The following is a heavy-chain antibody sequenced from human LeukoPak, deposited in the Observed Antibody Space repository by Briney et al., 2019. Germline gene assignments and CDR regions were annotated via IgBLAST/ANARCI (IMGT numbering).Heavy chain of an antibody. Sequence: ASVKVSCKASGYTFSIYGITWVRQAPGQGLEWMGWINPNSGGTNYAQKFQGRVTMTRDTSISTAYMELSRLRSDDTAVYYCARAGRPLRYFDWLSRYYYMDVWGKGTTVTISS. CDR2: INPNSGGT. CDR1: GYTFSIYG. V-gene: IGHV1-2*02. D-gene: IGHD3-9*01. J-gene: IGHJ6*03. CDR3: ARAGRPLRYFDWLSRYYYMDV.